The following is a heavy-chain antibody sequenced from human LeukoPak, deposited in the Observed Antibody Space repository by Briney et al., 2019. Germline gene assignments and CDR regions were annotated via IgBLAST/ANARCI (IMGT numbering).Heavy chain of an antibody. J-gene: IGHJ4*02. CDR3: ARGHYYDSSGYLYYFDY. Sequence: SVKVSCKASGGTFSSYAISWVRQAPGQGLEWMGGIIPIFGTANYAQKFQGRVTITTDESTSTAYMELSSLRFEDTAVYYCARGHYYDSSGYLYYFDYWGQGTLVTVSS. CDR1: GGTFSSYA. D-gene: IGHD3-22*01. CDR2: IIPIFGTA. V-gene: IGHV1-69*05.